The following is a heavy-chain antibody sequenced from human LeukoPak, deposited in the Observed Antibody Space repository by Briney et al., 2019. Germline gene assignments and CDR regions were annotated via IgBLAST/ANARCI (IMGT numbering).Heavy chain of an antibody. D-gene: IGHD6-13*01. V-gene: IGHV1-69*02. CDR1: GGTFSSYT. CDR2: IIPILGIA. J-gene: IGHJ4*02. Sequence: ASVKVSCKASGGTFSSYTISWVRQAPGQGLEWMGRIIPILGIANYAQKFQGRVTITADKSTSTAYMELNSLRSEDTAVYYCASTVTAAGTHHFDYWGQGTLVTVSS. CDR3: ASTVTAAGTHHFDY.